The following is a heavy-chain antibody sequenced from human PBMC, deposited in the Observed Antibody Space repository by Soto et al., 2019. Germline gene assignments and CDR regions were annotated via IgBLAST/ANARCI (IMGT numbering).Heavy chain of an antibody. CDR1: GGSISSNY. V-gene: IGHV4-59*01. CDR3: ARARFQLLHPYYYGMDG. J-gene: IGHJ6*02. D-gene: IGHD2-15*01. CDR2: IYYTEKT. Sequence: QVQLQQSGPGLVKPSETLSLTCTVPGGSISSNYWSWIRQPPGKGLVWIGYIYYTEKTNYNPSLKSRVTISVDTSKNQFSLKLRSVTAADTGVYFCARARFQLLHPYYYGMDGWGQGTAVTVSS.